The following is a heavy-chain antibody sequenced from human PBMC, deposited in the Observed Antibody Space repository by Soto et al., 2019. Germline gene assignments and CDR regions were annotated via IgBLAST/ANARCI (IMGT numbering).Heavy chain of an antibody. CDR3: ARGRDGDY. CDR2: ISAHSGNT. Sequence: QVHLVQSGAEVKKPGASVKVSCKGSGYAFTTYGITWVRQAPGHGLEWMGWISAHSGNTNYAQTLQGRVTVTRDTSTSTAYMELRSLRSDDTAVYYCARGRDGDYWGQGALVTVSS. V-gene: IGHV1-18*01. D-gene: IGHD6-6*01. CDR1: GYAFTTYG. J-gene: IGHJ4*02.